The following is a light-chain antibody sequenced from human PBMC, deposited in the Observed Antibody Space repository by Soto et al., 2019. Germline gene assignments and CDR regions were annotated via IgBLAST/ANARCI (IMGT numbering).Light chain of an antibody. J-gene: IGKJ1*01. Sequence: ENVMTQSPATLSVSPGERATLSCRASQSVRSNLAWYQQKPGQAPRLLIYGASSRATGIPDRFSGSGSATDFTLTISRLEPEDFAVYYCQQYGSSPWTFGQGTKVDIK. V-gene: IGKV3-20*01. CDR1: QSVRSN. CDR2: GAS. CDR3: QQYGSSPWT.